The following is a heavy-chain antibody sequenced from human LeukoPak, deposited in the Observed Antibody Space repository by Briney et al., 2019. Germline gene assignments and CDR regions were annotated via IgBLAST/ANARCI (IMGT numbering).Heavy chain of an antibody. CDR3: ARKTTVDY. J-gene: IGHJ4*02. CDR1: GFTFSSYS. D-gene: IGHD1-1*01. V-gene: IGHV3-48*01. CDR2: ISSSSSTI. Sequence: GGSLRLSCAASGFTFSSYSMNWVRQAPGKGLEWVSYISSSSSTIYYADSVKGRFTISKDNAKNSLYLQMNSLRAEDTAVYYCARKTTVDYWGQGTLVTVSS.